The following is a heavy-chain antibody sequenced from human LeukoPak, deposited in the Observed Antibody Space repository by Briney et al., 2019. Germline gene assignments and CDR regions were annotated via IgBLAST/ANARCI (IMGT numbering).Heavy chain of an antibody. Sequence: PGRSLRLSCAVSGFNFDDYAMHWLRHAPGRGLEWVSGINWKTGNGIYADSVKGRFTISRDNAKNSLYLQMSSLRAEDTALYYCTRRAARGQFDLWGRGTLLTVSS. CDR2: INWKTGNG. D-gene: IGHD6-25*01. V-gene: IGHV3-9*01. CDR1: GFNFDDYA. J-gene: IGHJ2*01. CDR3: TRRAARGQFDL.